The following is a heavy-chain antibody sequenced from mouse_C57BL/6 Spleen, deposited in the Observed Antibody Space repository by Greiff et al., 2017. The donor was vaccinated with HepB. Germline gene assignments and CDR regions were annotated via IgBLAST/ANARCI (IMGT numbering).Heavy chain of an antibody. V-gene: IGHV5-17*01. J-gene: IGHJ4*01. D-gene: IGHD1-1*01. CDR1: GFTFSDYG. CDR3: ARDYYGSSRYAMDY. Sequence: EVQLVESGGGLVKPGGSLKLSCAASGFTFSDYGMHWVRQAPEKGLEWVAYISSGSSTIYYADKVKGRFTISRDNAKNTLCLQMTSLRSEDTAIYYCARDYYGSSRYAMDYWGQGTSVTVSS. CDR2: ISSGSSTI.